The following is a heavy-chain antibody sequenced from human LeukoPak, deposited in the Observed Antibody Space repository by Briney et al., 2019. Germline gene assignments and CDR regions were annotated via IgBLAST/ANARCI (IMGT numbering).Heavy chain of an antibody. V-gene: IGHV2-5*02. J-gene: IGHJ5*02. CDR2: IYWDDDK. D-gene: IGHD3-3*01. CDR3: PHSTYYDSWSGYPWFDP. Sequence: VSGPTLVNPTQTLTLTCTFSGLSFSTSRVGVGWIRQPPEKALEWLALIYWDDDKRYSPSLKTRLTITKDTSKNQVVLTMTNMDPADTATYYCPHSTYYDSWSGYPWFDPWGQGTLVTVSS. CDR1: GLSFSTSRVG.